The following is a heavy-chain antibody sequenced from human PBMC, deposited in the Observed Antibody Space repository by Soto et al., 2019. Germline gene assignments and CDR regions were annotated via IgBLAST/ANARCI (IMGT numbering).Heavy chain of an antibody. CDR3: ARLGGYVSVGYYYLWDS. J-gene: IGHJ4*02. Sequence: SETLSLTCRVSDGSMNSDSSSWGWIRQPPGKGLEWIGVINHSGSTYHNLSLKGRVTMSVDASRNQFSLKLTSMTAADTAVYYCARLGGYVSVGYYYLWDSWGQGTRDTVSS. CDR1: DGSMNSDSSS. V-gene: IGHV4-39*01. CDR2: INHSGST. D-gene: IGHD3-22*01.